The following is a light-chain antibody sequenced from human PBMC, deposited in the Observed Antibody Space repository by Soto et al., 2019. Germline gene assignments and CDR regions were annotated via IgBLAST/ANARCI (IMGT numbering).Light chain of an antibody. CDR3: HQRRSWPYT. CDR1: QGIGGS. J-gene: IGKJ2*01. Sequence: DIVLTQSPDTRSLSPGERASLSCMASQGIGGSLAWYQHKPGQAPRLVIYGASNRAAGIPARFSGSGSGTDFTLTISSLEPEDIAIYFCHQRRSWPYTFGQGTNLEIK. CDR2: GAS. V-gene: IGKV3-11*01.